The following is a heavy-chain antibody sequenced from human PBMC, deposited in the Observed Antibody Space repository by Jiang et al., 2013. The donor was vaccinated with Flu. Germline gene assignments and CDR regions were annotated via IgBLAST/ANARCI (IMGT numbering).Heavy chain of an antibody. Sequence: IPILGIANYAQKFQGRVTITADKSTSTAYMELSSLRSEDTAVYYCARDYKYIYYYYYYGMDVWGQGTTVTVSS. V-gene: IGHV1-69*04. J-gene: IGHJ6*02. CDR2: IPILGIA. CDR3: ARDYKYIYYYYYYGMDV. D-gene: IGHD3-10*01.